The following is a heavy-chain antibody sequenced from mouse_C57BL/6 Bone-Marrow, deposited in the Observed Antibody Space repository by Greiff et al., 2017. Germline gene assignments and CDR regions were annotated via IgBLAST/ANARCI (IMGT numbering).Heavy chain of an antibody. CDR1: GFTFSSYG. CDR3: ARRDYYGSSFYYYAMDY. V-gene: IGHV5-6*01. D-gene: IGHD1-1*01. J-gene: IGHJ4*01. CDR2: ISSGGSYT. Sequence: EVQRVESGGDLVKPGGSLKLSCAASGFTFSSYGMSWVRQTPDKRLEWVATISSGGSYTYYPDSVKGRFTISRDNAKNTLYLQMSSLKSEDTAMYYCARRDYYGSSFYYYAMDYWGQGTSVTVSS.